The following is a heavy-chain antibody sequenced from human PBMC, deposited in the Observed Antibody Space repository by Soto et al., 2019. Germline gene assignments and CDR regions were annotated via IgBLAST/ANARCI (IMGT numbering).Heavy chain of an antibody. Sequence: PGGSLRLSCAASGFTFSRYWMSWVRQAPGKGLEWVANIKGDGSEKYYVDSVKGRFTISRDNAKNSLYLQMNSLRAEDTAVYYCARAWFYGSNYYGMDVWGQGTTVTVSS. CDR1: GFTFSRYW. CDR3: ARAWFYGSNYYGMDV. CDR2: IKGDGSEK. D-gene: IGHD3-10*01. V-gene: IGHV3-7*01. J-gene: IGHJ6*02.